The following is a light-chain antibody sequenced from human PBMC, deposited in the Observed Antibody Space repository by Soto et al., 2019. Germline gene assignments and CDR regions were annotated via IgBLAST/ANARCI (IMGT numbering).Light chain of an antibody. J-gene: IGLJ2*01. V-gene: IGLV2-18*02. CDR3: SSYTSSNTLL. CDR2: EVS. Sequence: QSVLTQPPSVSGSPGQSVSISCTGTSGDVGSYNRVSWYQQPPGTAPKLMIYEVSNRPSGVPDRFSGSKSGNTASLTISGLQAEDEADYYCSSYTSSNTLLFGGGTKLTVL. CDR1: SGDVGSYNR.